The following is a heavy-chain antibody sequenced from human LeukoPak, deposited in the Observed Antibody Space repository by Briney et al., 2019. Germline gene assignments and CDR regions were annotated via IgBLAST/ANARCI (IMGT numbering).Heavy chain of an antibody. CDR2: IGGTGRT. J-gene: IGHJ3*02. V-gene: IGHV3-23*01. CDR3: AKDMTTRGAFDI. CDR1: GFAFSSYV. Sequence: GGSLRLSCAASGFAFSSYVINWVRQAPGKGLEWVSAIGGTGRTYYADPVKGRFTNSRDNSKNTVFLQMNSLRAEDTAIFYCAKDMTTRGAFDIWGQGTMVTVSS. D-gene: IGHD1-1*01.